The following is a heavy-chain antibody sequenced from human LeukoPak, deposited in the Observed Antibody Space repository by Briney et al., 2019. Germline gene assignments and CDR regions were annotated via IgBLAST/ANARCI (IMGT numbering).Heavy chain of an antibody. CDR2: IYYSGSI. CDR1: GGSINSSSYY. D-gene: IGHD6-19*01. V-gene: IGHV4-39*07. Sequence: SETLSLTCTVSGGSINSSSYYWGWIRQPPGKGLEWIGYIYYSGSIYYNPSLKSRVTISVDTSKNQFSLKLSSVTAADTAVYYCARVPPGYSSGWYVDYYYYYYMDVWGKGTTVTVSS. CDR3: ARVPPGYSSGWYVDYYYYYYMDV. J-gene: IGHJ6*03.